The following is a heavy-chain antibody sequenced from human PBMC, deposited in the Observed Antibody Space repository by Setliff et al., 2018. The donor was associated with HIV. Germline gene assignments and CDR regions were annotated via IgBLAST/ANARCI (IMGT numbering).Heavy chain of an antibody. CDR2: FYTSDNSGST. V-gene: IGHV4-39*02. Sequence: SETLSLTCTVSGDSVTDRRYFWGWIRPPPGKGLEWIATFYTSDNSGSTSYNPSLNSPVTIYLDTSKNPFSLRLTSVAATDTAGYYCARDDRCSGDACYYYWGQGALVTVSS. CDR3: ARDDRCSGDACYYY. CDR1: GDSVTDRRYF. D-gene: IGHD2-15*01. J-gene: IGHJ4*02.